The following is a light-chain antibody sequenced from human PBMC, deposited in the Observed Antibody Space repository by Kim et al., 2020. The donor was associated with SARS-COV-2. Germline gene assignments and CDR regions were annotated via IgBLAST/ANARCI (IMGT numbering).Light chain of an antibody. CDR3: HQRSDWPNT. Sequence: SLSPGERATLSCRASQRVGSYLAWYQQKRGQAPRLLMYDVSNRATGIPARFSGSGSGTDFTLTISGLEPEDFALYYCHQRSDWPNTFGQGTKLEI. CDR1: QRVGSY. V-gene: IGKV3-11*01. J-gene: IGKJ2*01. CDR2: DVS.